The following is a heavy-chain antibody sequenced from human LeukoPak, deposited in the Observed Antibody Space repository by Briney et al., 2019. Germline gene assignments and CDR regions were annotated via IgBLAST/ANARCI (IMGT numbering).Heavy chain of an antibody. Sequence: ASVKVSCKASGYTFTSYVISWVRQAPGQGLEWMGWISAYNGNTNYAQKLQGRVTMTTDTSTSTAYMEMRRLRSDDTAVYYCARDRDTGSYYLAAFDIWGQGTMVTVSS. D-gene: IGHD1-26*01. J-gene: IGHJ3*02. V-gene: IGHV1-18*01. CDR1: GYTFTSYV. CDR3: ARDRDTGSYYLAAFDI. CDR2: ISAYNGNT.